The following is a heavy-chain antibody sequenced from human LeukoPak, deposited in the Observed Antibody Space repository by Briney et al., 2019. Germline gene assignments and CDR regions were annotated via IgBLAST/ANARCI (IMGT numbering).Heavy chain of an antibody. V-gene: IGHV3-7*01. J-gene: IGHJ4*02. CDR3: ARRNSGTWWSFDS. CDR2: IKDDGSQK. D-gene: IGHD2-15*01. CDR1: RFTFSSYW. Sequence: GGSLRLSCEASRFTFSSYWMSWVRQAPGKGLEWVANIKDDGSQKNYIDSVKGRFTISRDNAKASPFLQMNSLSSEDTAVYYCARRNSGTWWSFDSWGQGTLVTVSS.